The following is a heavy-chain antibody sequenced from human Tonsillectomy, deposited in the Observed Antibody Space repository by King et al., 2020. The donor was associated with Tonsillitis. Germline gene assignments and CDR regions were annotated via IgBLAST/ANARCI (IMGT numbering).Heavy chain of an antibody. Sequence: VQLVESGGGLVKPGESLRLSCAASGFTFRSYSMNWVRQAPGKGLEWVSSINADSRYIYYADSLKGRFTISRDNSKNSLFLQKNSLRAEDAAVYYCARPYCGGGSCYQRNDAFHVWGQGTMVTVSS. J-gene: IGHJ3*01. D-gene: IGHD2-15*01. V-gene: IGHV3-21*01. CDR3: ARPYCGGGSCYQRNDAFHV. CDR2: INADSRYI. CDR1: GFTFRSYS.